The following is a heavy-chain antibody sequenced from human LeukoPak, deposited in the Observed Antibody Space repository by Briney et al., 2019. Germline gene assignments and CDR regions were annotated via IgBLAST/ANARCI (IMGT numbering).Heavy chain of an antibody. J-gene: IGHJ4*02. CDR1: GFTFSSYW. CDR3: ARDLERDGSTHFDY. CDR2: INTDGSTT. V-gene: IGHV3-74*01. Sequence: GGSLRLSCAASGFTFSSYWMHWVRQAPGKGLVWVSHINTDGSTTNYADSVKGRFSVSRDNAKNTLYLQMNSLRAEDTAVYYCARDLERDGSTHFDYWGQGTLVTVSS. D-gene: IGHD1-1*01.